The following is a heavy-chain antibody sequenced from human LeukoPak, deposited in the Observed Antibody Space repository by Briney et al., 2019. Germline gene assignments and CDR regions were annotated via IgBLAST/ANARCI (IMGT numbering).Heavy chain of an antibody. CDR3: ARDREPLRFETPAYYYYMDV. Sequence: SVKVSCKASGGTFSSYAISWVRQAPGQGLEWMGGIIPIFGTANYAQKFQGRVTITADESTSTAYMELSSLRSEDSAVYYCARDREPLRFETPAYYYYMDVWGKGTTVTVSS. CDR2: IIPIFGTA. J-gene: IGHJ6*03. CDR1: GGTFSSYA. D-gene: IGHD1-26*01. V-gene: IGHV1-69*13.